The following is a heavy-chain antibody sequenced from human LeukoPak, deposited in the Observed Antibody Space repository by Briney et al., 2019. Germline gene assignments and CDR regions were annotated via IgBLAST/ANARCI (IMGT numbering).Heavy chain of an antibody. J-gene: IGHJ4*02. Sequence: SETLSLTCTVSGGSISSYYWSWIRQPPGKGLEWIGYIYYSGSTNYNPSLKSRVTISVDTSKNQFSLKLSSVTAADTAVYYCARESVQNDYVWGSYRVFDYWGQGTLVTVSS. CDR1: GGSISSYY. D-gene: IGHD3-16*02. CDR3: ARESVQNDYVWGSYRVFDY. CDR2: IYYSGST. V-gene: IGHV4-59*01.